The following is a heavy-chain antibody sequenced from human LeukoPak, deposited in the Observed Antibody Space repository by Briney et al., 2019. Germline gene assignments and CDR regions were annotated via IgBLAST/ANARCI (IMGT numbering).Heavy chain of an antibody. CDR1: GSTFTSYG. CDR3: ARKRGALLYYYGRDV. V-gene: IGHV1-18*01. CDR2: FSAYNGNT. Sequence: ASVKLSCKASGSTFTSYGISWVRQAPGQGLEWRGWFSAYNGNTNYAQKLQGRVTMTTDTSTSPAYMELRSIRPDDTAVYYCARKRGALLYYYGRDVWGQGTRVSVS. D-gene: IGHD2-15*01. J-gene: IGHJ6*02.